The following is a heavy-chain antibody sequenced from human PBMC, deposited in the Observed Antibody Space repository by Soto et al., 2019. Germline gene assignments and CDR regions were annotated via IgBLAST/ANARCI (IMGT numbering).Heavy chain of an antibody. CDR3: ARDQAYIVVVPAVFDP. D-gene: IGHD2-2*01. Sequence: ASVKVSCKASGYTFTSYGISWVRQAPGQGLEWMGWISAYNGNTNYAQKLQGRVTMTTDTSTSTAYMELSSLRSEDTAVYYCARDQAYIVVVPAVFDPWGQGTLVTVSS. CDR1: GYTFTSYG. J-gene: IGHJ5*02. CDR2: ISAYNGNT. V-gene: IGHV1-18*01.